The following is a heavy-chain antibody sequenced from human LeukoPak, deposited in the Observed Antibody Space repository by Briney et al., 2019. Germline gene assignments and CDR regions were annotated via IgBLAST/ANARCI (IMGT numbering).Heavy chain of an antibody. J-gene: IGHJ3*02. D-gene: IGHD6-13*01. CDR2: IYWDDDK. CDR1: GFSLSTSGVG. CDR3: ALMDSSSWFEPRAFDI. V-gene: IGHV2-5*02. Sequence: SGPTLVNPTQTLTLTCTFSGFSLSTSGVGVGWIRQPPGKALEWLALIYWDDDKRYSPSLKSRLTITKDTSKNQVVLTMTNMDPVDTATYYCALMDSSSWFEPRAFDIWGQGTMVTVSS.